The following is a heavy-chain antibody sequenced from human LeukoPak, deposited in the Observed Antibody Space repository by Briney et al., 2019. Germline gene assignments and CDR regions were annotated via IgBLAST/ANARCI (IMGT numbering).Heavy chain of an antibody. CDR1: GFTFSSYE. V-gene: IGHV3-7*05. Sequence: GGSLRLSCAASGFTFSSYEMNWVRQAPGKGLELVATIKHDGSEKFYVDSVKGRFTVSRDNAKNSLYLQANSLRGEDTAVYFCARDTARTKDYWGQGTLVIVSS. D-gene: IGHD6-6*01. CDR2: IKHDGSEK. J-gene: IGHJ4*02. CDR3: ARDTARTKDY.